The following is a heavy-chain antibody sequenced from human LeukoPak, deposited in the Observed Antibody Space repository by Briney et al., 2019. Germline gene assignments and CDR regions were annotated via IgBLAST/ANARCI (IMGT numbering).Heavy chain of an antibody. CDR3: ARNAARWIRDYYMDV. CDR2: ISYDGSNK. Sequence: GGSLRLSCAASGFTFSSYGMHWVRQAPGKGLEWVTVISYDGSNKYYADSVKGRFTISRDNSKNTLYLQMNSLRAEDTAVYYCARNAARWIRDYYMDVWGKGTTVTVSS. V-gene: IGHV3-30*19. D-gene: IGHD6-6*01. CDR1: GFTFSSYG. J-gene: IGHJ6*03.